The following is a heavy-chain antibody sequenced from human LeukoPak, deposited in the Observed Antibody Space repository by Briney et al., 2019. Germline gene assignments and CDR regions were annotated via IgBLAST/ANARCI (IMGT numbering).Heavy chain of an antibody. CDR2: ISYDGSNK. CDR3: AKGTYYDILTGYSPGY. Sequence: GGSLRLSCAASGFTFSSYGMHWVRQAPGEGLEWVAVISYDGSNKYYADSVKGRFTISRDNSKNTLYLQMNSLRAEDTAVYYCAKGTYYDILTGYSPGYWGQGTLVTVSS. CDR1: GFTFSSYG. V-gene: IGHV3-30*18. J-gene: IGHJ4*02. D-gene: IGHD3-9*01.